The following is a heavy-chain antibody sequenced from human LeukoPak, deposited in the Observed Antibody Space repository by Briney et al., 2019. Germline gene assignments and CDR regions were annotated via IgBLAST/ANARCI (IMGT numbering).Heavy chain of an antibody. J-gene: IGHJ4*02. CDR1: GYTFTGYY. D-gene: IGHD3-22*01. CDR3: ARGPYYYDSSGYYYNY. Sequence: SVKVSCKASGYTFTGYYMHWVRQAPGQGLEWMGRIIPILGIANYAQKFQGRVTITADKSTSTAYMELSSLRSEDTAVYYCARGPYYYDSSGYYYNYWGQGTLVTVSS. CDR2: IIPILGIA. V-gene: IGHV1-69*02.